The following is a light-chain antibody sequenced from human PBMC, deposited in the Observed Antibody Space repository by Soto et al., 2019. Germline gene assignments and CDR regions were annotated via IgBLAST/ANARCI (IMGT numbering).Light chain of an antibody. CDR3: QQSGSSPLS. CDR2: DAS. Sequence: EIVLRQSPGTLSLSPGERATLSCRASQSVRSYLAWDQQKPGQAPRLLIYDASSRVTGIPDRFSGSGSGTDFTLSISRLEPEDSAMYYCQQSGSSPLSFGGGTKVEIK. V-gene: IGKV3-20*01. CDR1: QSVRSY. J-gene: IGKJ4*01.